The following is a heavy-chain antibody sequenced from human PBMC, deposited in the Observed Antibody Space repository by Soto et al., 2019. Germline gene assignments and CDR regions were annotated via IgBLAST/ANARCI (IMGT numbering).Heavy chain of an antibody. CDR1: KFTFNTYT. J-gene: IGHJ4*01. D-gene: IGHD3-10*02. V-gene: IGHV3-21*01. CDR3: AREEVDYNVMRGYFDY. CDR2: ISSTSSHT. Sequence: GALRLAFAASKFTFNTYTMNWVRQAPGKGLEWVSSISSTSSHTYYADSVRSRFTISRDNAVNSLYLQMDNLRAEDTALYFCAREEVDYNVMRGYFDYRGHGAKGTVSS.